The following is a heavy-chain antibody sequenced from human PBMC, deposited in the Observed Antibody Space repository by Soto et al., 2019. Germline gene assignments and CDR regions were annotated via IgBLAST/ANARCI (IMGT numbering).Heavy chain of an antibody. Sequence: ASVKVSCKTSGYTFTDYYTHWVRPAPGQGLEWMGWMNPKSGGAYFAQKFQGRVTLTRDTSIGTAYIEVNSLTSDDTAVYFCTSENIEKSDGLYDAFDIWGQGTTVTV. CDR2: MNPKSGGA. D-gene: IGHD2-15*01. CDR1: GYTFTDYY. CDR3: TSENIEKSDGLYDAFDI. J-gene: IGHJ3*02. V-gene: IGHV1-2*02.